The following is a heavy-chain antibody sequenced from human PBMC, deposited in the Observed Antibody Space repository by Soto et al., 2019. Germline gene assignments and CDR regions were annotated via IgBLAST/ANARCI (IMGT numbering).Heavy chain of an antibody. CDR3: ARDYDILTGPNWFDP. D-gene: IGHD3-9*01. CDR1: GYTFTSYA. Sequence: ASVKVSCKASGYTFTSYAMHWVRQAPGQRLEWMGWINAGNGNTNYAQKLQGRVTMTTDTSTSTAYMELRSLRSDDTAVYYCARDYDILTGPNWFDPWGQGTLVTVSS. J-gene: IGHJ5*02. CDR2: INAGNGNT. V-gene: IGHV1-3*01.